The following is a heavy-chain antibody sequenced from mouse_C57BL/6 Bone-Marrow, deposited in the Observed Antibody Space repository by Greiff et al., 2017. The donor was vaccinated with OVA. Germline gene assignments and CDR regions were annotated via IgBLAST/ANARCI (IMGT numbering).Heavy chain of an antibody. V-gene: IGHV5-4*01. Sequence: EVHLVESGGGLVKPGGSLKLSCAASGFTFSSYAMSWVRQTPEKRLEWVATISDGGSYTYYPDNVKGRFTISRDNAKNNLYLQMSQLKSEDTAMYYCARGMDYYGSSPRYYFDYWGQGTTLTVSS. J-gene: IGHJ2*01. D-gene: IGHD1-1*01. CDR1: GFTFSSYA. CDR2: ISDGGSYT. CDR3: ARGMDYYGSSPRYYFDY.